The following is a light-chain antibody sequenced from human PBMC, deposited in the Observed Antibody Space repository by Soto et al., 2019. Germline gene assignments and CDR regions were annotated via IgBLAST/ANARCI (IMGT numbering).Light chain of an antibody. J-gene: IGLJ2*01. V-gene: IGLV2-14*01. CDR1: SSDVGGYNY. CDR2: DVS. Sequence: QSALTQPASVSGSPGQSITISCTGTSSDVGGYNYVSWYQQHPGKAPKLMIYDVSNRPSGVSNRFSGSKSGNTASLTSSGLQAEDEADYYCSSYTSSSTFNVVFGGGTKLTVL. CDR3: SSYTSSSTFNVV.